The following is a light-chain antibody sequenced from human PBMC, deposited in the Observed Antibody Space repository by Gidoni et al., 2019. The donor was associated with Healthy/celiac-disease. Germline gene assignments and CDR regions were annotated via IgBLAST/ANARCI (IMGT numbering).Light chain of an antibody. CDR3: AAWDDSLNGYWV. Sequence: QSVLTQPPSASGTPGQRVTISCSGSSSNIVSNTVNWYQQLPGTAPKLLIYSNNQRPLGFPDRFSGSKSGTSASLAISGLQSEDEADYYCAAWDDSLNGYWVFGGGTKLTVL. CDR1: SSNIVSNT. V-gene: IGLV1-44*01. CDR2: SNN. J-gene: IGLJ3*02.